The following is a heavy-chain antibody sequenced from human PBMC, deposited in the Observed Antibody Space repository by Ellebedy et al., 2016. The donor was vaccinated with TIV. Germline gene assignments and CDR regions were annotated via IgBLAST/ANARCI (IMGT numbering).Heavy chain of an antibody. Sequence: SETLSLTXTVSGGSIRRYYWSWIRQPAGKGLQWIGRIYTSGSTNYNPSLKSRVTISVDTSKNQFSLKLSSVTAADTAVYYCASHFYDSSGYYYIPLDYWGQGTLVTVSS. CDR2: IYTSGST. J-gene: IGHJ4*02. CDR1: GGSIRRYY. CDR3: ASHFYDSSGYYYIPLDY. D-gene: IGHD3-22*01. V-gene: IGHV4-4*07.